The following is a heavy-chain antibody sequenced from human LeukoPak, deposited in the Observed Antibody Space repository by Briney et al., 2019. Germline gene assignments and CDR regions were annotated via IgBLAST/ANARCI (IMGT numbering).Heavy chain of an antibody. D-gene: IGHD4-11*01. V-gene: IGHV4-31*03. J-gene: IGHJ4*02. CDR1: GGSISSGGYY. CDR3: ARDTDSNYAGD. Sequence: SETLSLTCTVPGGSISSGGYYWSWIRQHPGKGLEWIGYIYYSGSTYYNPSLKSRVTISVDTSKNQFSLKLSSVTAADTAVYYCARDTDSNYAGDWGQGTLVTVSS. CDR2: IYYSGST.